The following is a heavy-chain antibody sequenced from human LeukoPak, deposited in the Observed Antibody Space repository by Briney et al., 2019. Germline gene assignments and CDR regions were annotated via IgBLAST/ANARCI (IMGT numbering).Heavy chain of an antibody. V-gene: IGHV3-64*01. D-gene: IGHD6-19*01. CDR2: ISSNGGST. CDR3: ARGWSSGWLGTYAFDI. J-gene: IGHJ3*02. CDR1: GFTFSSYA. Sequence: GGSLRLSCAASGFTFSSYAMHWVRQAPGKGLEYVSAISSNGGSTYYANSVKGRFTISRDNSKNTLYLQMGSLRAEDMAVYYCARGWSSGWLGTYAFDIWGQGTMVTVSS.